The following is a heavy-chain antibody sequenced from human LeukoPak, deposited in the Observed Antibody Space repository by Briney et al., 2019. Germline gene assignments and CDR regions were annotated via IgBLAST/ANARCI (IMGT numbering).Heavy chain of an antibody. CDR2: ITTTFYT. CDR1: GFTFSSYS. V-gene: IGHV3-21*01. Sequence: GGSLRLSCAASGFTFSSYSFNWVRQVPGKGLEWVSSITTTFYTYYTDSVKGRFTISRDNAKSSLYLQMISLRAEDTAVYYCARVRANSYEDYWGQGTLVTVSS. D-gene: IGHD3-3*01. CDR3: ARVRANSYEDY. J-gene: IGHJ4*02.